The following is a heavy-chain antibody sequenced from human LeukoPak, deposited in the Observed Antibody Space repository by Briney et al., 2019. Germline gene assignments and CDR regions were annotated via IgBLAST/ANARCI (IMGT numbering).Heavy chain of an antibody. CDR2: IYISGST. V-gene: IGHV4-4*07. D-gene: IGHD4/OR15-4a*01. CDR1: GASINSHY. J-gene: IGHJ4*02. CDR3: ARALNPLTGTYYFDY. Sequence: PSETLSLTCSVSGASINSHYWTWIRQPAGKGLEWIGRIYISGSTNYSPSLKSRVTMSVDTSKNQFSLNLISVTAADTAVYYCARALNPLTGTYYFDYWGQGTLVTVSS.